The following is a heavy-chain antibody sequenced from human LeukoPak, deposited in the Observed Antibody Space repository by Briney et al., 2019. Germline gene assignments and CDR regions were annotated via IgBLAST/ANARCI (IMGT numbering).Heavy chain of an antibody. J-gene: IGHJ3*02. CDR3: ARPGLFGVVYGAFDI. D-gene: IGHD3-3*01. CDR1: GYTFTRYG. Sequence: ASVKVSCKASGYTFTRYGISWVRQAPGQGLEWTGWINRNSDGTNYAQKFQGRVTMTRDTSLNTAYMELSRLRSDDTAVYYCARPGLFGVVYGAFDIWGQGTMVTVSS. CDR2: INRNSDGT. V-gene: IGHV1-2*02.